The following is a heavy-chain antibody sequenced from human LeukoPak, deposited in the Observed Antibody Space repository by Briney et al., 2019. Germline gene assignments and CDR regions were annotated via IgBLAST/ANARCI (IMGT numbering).Heavy chain of an antibody. J-gene: IGHJ4*02. CDR3: ARADIVATTIDY. D-gene: IGHD5-12*01. CDR2: ISYDGSNK. Sequence: GGSLRLSCAASGFTFCSYAMHWVRQAPGKGLEWVAVISYDGSNKYYADSVKGRFTISRDNSKNTLYLQMNSLRAEDTAVYYCARADIVATTIDYWGQGTLVTVSS. CDR1: GFTFCSYA. V-gene: IGHV3-30-3*01.